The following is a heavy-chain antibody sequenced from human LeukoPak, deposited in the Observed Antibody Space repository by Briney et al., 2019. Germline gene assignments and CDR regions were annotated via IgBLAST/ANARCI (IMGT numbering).Heavy chain of an antibody. D-gene: IGHD6-13*01. CDR1: GGSFSGYY. V-gene: IGHV4-34*01. Sequence: SETLSLTCAVYGGSFSGYYWSWIRQPPGKGLEWIGEINHSGSTNYNPSLKGRVTISVDTSKNQFSLKLSSVTAADTAVYYCARVGYSSSAGGFDPWGQGTLVTVSS. J-gene: IGHJ5*02. CDR2: INHSGST. CDR3: ARVGYSSSAGGFDP.